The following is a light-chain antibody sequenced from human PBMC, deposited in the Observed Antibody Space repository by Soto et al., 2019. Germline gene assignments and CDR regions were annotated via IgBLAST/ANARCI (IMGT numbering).Light chain of an antibody. CDR3: SSYTSSSTYV. J-gene: IGLJ1*01. CDR1: SSDVGGYNY. CDR2: EVS. Sequence: QSVLTQPASVSGSPGQSITISCTGTSSDVGGYNYVSWYQQHPGKAPKLMIYEVSNRPSGVSNRFSGSKSGNTASLTISGLQAEDEADYYCSSYTSSSTYVFGTGTQLTV. V-gene: IGLV2-14*01.